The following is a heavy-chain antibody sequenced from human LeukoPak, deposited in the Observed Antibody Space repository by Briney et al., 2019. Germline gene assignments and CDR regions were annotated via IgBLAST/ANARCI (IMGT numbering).Heavy chain of an antibody. V-gene: IGHV1-46*01. CDR2: INPSGGST. D-gene: IGHD6-13*01. CDR1: GYTFTSYY. Sequence: ASVKVSCKASGYTFTSYYMHWVRQAPGQGLEWMGIINPSGGSTSYAQKFQGRVTMTRDTSTSTVYMELSSLRSEDTAVYYCARVAGIAAAGTRFWFDPWGQGTLVTVSS. CDR3: ARVAGIAAAGTRFWFDP. J-gene: IGHJ5*02.